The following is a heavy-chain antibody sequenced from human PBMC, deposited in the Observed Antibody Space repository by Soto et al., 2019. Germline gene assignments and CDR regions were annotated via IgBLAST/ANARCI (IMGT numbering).Heavy chain of an antibody. CDR3: ARSHGSGYTTPYFDY. J-gene: IGHJ4*02. V-gene: IGHV3-33*01. CDR1: GFTFSSYG. Sequence: QVQLVESGRGVVQPGRSLRLSCAASGFTFSSYGMHWVRQAPGKGLEWVAYIWFDGSKKYYVDSAKGRFTLSRDNSKNTLYLQMNGLRPEDTAVYYCARSHGSGYTTPYFDYWGQGTLVTVSS. D-gene: IGHD3-22*01. CDR2: IWFDGSKK.